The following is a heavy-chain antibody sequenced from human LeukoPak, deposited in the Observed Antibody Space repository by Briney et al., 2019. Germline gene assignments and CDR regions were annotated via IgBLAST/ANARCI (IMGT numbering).Heavy chain of an antibody. CDR2: INPSGGST. D-gene: IGHD6-19*01. CDR3: ARVGVAGTFYYGMDV. Sequence: ASVKVSCKASGYTFTSYYMHWVRQAPGQGLEWMGIINPSGGSTSYAQKFQGRVTITRDTSASTAYMELSSLRSEDTAVYYCARVGVAGTFYYGMDVWGQGTTVTVSS. CDR1: GYTFTSYY. J-gene: IGHJ6*02. V-gene: IGHV1-46*01.